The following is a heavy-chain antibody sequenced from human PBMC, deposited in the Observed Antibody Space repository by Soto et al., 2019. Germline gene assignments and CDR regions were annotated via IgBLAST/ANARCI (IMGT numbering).Heavy chain of an antibody. D-gene: IGHD3-3*01. CDR1: GYTFTSYY. CDR2: INLSAGST. V-gene: IGHV1-46*03. J-gene: IGHJ6*03. Sequence: QVQLVQSGAEVKKPGASVKVSCKASGYTFTSYYMHWVRQAPGQGLEWMGIINLSAGSTSYAQKFQGRVTMTRDTSTSTVYMELSSLRSEDTAVYYCARGYDFWSGSYYMDVWGKGTTVTVSS. CDR3: ARGYDFWSGSYYMDV.